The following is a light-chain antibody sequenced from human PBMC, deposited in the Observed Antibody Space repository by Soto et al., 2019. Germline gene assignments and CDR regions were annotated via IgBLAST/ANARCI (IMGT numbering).Light chain of an antibody. V-gene: IGLV1-44*01. J-gene: IGLJ1*01. CDR2: SNN. Sequence: QSVLTQSPSASGTPGQRVTISCSGSGSNIGSNTVSWYQQLPGTAPKVLIYSNNQRPSGVPDRFSGSKSGTSASLAISGLQSEDEADYFCAAWDDSLNGYVFGTGTKVTVL. CDR3: AAWDDSLNGYV. CDR1: GSNIGSNT.